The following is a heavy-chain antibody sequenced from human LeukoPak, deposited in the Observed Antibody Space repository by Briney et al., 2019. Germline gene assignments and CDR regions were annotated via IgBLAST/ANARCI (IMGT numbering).Heavy chain of an antibody. V-gene: IGHV3-30*03. D-gene: IGHD2-8*01. J-gene: IGHJ4*02. CDR3: ARDLMGSFSDLLFDY. CDR1: GFTFSSYG. CDR2: ISYDGSNK. Sequence: GRSLRLSCAASGFTFSSYGMHWVRQAPGKGLEWVAVISYDGSNKYYADSVKGRFTISRDNSKNTLYLQMSSLRAEDTAVYYCARDLMGSFSDLLFDYWGQGTLVTVSS.